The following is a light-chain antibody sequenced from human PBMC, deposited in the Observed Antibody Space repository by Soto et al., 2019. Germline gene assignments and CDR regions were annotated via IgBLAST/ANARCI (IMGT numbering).Light chain of an antibody. V-gene: IGLV2-14*01. CDR1: SSDVGGYNY. CDR3: SSYTGSRGV. Sequence: QSALTQPASVSGSPGQSITISCTGTSSDVGGYNYVSWYQQHPGKAPKLMIYDVSNRPSGVSNRFSGSKSGNTASLTISGLQAEDEADYYGSSYTGSRGVFGGGTKLTVL. CDR2: DVS. J-gene: IGLJ2*01.